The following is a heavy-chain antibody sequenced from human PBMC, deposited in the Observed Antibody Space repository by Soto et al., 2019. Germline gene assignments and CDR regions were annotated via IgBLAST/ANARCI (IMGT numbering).Heavy chain of an antibody. CDR2: IYYSGST. J-gene: IGHJ1*01. CDR1: GGSISSSSYY. D-gene: IGHD2-2*01. V-gene: IGHV4-39*01. CDR3: ARLSYCSSTSCYAGIDQH. Sequence: QLQLQESGPGLVKPSETLSLTCTVSGGSISSSSYYWGWIRQPPGKGLEWIGSIYYSGSTYYNPSLKSRVTISVDTSKNQFSLKLSSVTAADTAVYYCARLSYCSSTSCYAGIDQHWGQGTLVTVSS.